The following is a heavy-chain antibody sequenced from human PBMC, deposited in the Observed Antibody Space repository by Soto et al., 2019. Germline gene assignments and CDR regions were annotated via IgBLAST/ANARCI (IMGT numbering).Heavy chain of an antibody. D-gene: IGHD3-22*01. CDR3: AHRGYYDSSGIFDY. V-gene: IGHV2-5*02. CDR1: GFSLSTSGVG. J-gene: IGHJ4*02. Sequence: QITLKESGPPLVKPTQTLTLTCTFSGFSLSTSGVGVGWIRQPPGKALEWLAFIYWDDDKRYSPSLKSRLTITKDTSKNQVVLTMTKMDPVDTATYYCAHRGYYDSSGIFDYWGQGTLVTVSS. CDR2: IYWDDDK.